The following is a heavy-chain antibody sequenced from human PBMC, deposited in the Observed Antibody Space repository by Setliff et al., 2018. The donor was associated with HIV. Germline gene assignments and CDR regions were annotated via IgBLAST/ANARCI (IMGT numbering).Heavy chain of an antibody. Sequence: GASVKVSCKASGYTFTTYYIHWVRQAPGQGLEWMGILNPSEGTTSFAQKFQGRVTMTRDTSTSTVYMDLSRLRADDTAVYYCVRGYRSAWNSWFDAWGQGTRVTVSS. J-gene: IGHJ5*02. D-gene: IGHD6-19*01. CDR2: LNPSEGTT. CDR3: VRGYRSAWNSWFDA. CDR1: GYTFTTYY. V-gene: IGHV1-46*01.